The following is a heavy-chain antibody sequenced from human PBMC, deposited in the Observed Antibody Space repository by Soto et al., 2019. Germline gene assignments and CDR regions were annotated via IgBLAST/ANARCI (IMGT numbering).Heavy chain of an antibody. D-gene: IGHD6-6*01. J-gene: IGHJ5*02. Sequence: QVQLQQWGAGLLKPSETLSLTCAVYGGSFSGYYWSWIRQPPGKGLEWIGEINHSGSTNYNPSLKSRVTISVDMSKNQFSLKLSSVTAADTAVYYCARALSRYSSSSGWFDPWGQGTLVTVSS. V-gene: IGHV4-34*01. CDR1: GGSFSGYY. CDR3: ARALSRYSSSSGWFDP. CDR2: INHSGST.